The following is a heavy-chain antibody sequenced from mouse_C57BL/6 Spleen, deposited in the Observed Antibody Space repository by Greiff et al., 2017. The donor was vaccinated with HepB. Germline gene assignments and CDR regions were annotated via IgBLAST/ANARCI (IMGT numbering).Heavy chain of an antibody. D-gene: IGHD2-3*01. CDR3: AIEGIYDGYYIYAMDY. CDR2: IHPSDSDT. Sequence: QVQLQQPGAELVKPGASVKVSCKASGYTFTSYWMHWVKQRPGQGLEWIGTIHPSDSDTNYNQKFKGKATLTVDKSSSTAYMQLSSLTSEDSAVYYCAIEGIYDGYYIYAMDYWGQGTSVTVSS. CDR1: GYTFTSYW. J-gene: IGHJ4*01. V-gene: IGHV1-74*01.